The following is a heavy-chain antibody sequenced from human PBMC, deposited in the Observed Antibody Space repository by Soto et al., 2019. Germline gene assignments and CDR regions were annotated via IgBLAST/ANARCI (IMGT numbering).Heavy chain of an antibody. CDR1: GGNFSRYA. V-gene: IGHV1-69*13. Sequence: SVKVSCKASGGNFSRYAISWVRQAPGQGLEWMGGIIPIFGTANYAQKFQGRVTITADESTSTAYMELCSLRSEDTAVYYSARDQGATIAFDIWGQGTMVTVSS. CDR3: ARDQGATIAFDI. CDR2: IIPIFGTA. J-gene: IGHJ3*02. D-gene: IGHD1-26*01.